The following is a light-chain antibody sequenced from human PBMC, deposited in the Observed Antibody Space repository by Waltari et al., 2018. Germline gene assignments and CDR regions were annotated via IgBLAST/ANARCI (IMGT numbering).Light chain of an antibody. CDR3: TAWDDSLSSMI. V-gene: IGLV1-47*01. Sequence: QSVLTQPPSASGSPGQTVTISCSGTRSTIGDTYVYWYQQVPPTAPRLLIYKNNQRPSGVTDRFSGSKSGTSATLAISALRSEDAATYYCTAWDDSLSSMIFGGGTKVTVL. J-gene: IGLJ2*01. CDR2: KNN. CDR1: RSTIGDTY.